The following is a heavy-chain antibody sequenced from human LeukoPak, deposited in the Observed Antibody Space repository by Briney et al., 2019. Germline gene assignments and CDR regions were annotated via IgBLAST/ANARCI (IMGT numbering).Heavy chain of an antibody. J-gene: IGHJ4*02. CDR1: GGSISSYY. V-gene: IGHV4-59*12. CDR3: ARYSGYYLSYFDY. Sequence: SETLSLTCTVSGGSISSYYWSWIRQPPGKGLEWIGYIYYTGSTNYNPSLKSRVTISVDTSKNQFSLKLSSVTAADTAVYYCARYSGYYLSYFDYWGQGTLVTVSS. D-gene: IGHD3-22*01. CDR2: IYYTGST.